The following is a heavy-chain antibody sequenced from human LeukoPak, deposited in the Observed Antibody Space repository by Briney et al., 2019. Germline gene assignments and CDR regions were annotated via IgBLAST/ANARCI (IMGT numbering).Heavy chain of an antibody. J-gene: IGHJ4*02. CDR3: ATLQGYFGGPSSLDY. V-gene: IGHV1-2*02. Sequence: ASVKVSCKASGYTFTGYYMHWVRQAPGQGLEWMGWINPNSGGTNYAQKFQGRVTMTRDTSISTAYMELSRLRSDDTAVYYCATLQGYFGGPSSLDYWGQGTLVTVSS. CDR2: INPNSGGT. D-gene: IGHD4-23*01. CDR1: GYTFTGYY.